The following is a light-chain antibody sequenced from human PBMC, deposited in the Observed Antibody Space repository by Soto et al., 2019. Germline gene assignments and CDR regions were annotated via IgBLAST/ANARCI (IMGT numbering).Light chain of an antibody. CDR3: QQYGSSPET. Sequence: EIVLTQSPGTLSLSPGERATLSCRASQSVSSSYLAWYQQKPGQAPRLLIYGASSRATGIPDRFSGGGSGTDFTLTINRLEPEDFAVYYCQQYGSSPETFGQGTKVEIK. V-gene: IGKV3-20*01. J-gene: IGKJ1*01. CDR2: GAS. CDR1: QSVSSSY.